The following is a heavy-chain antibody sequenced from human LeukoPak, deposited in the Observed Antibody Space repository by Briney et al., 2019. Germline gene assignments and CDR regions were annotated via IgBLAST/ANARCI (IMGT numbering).Heavy chain of an antibody. V-gene: IGHV4-59*12. CDR3: ARDSGTTGEVKFDP. J-gene: IGHJ5*02. CDR1: GGSISSSY. CDR2: IYYSGST. D-gene: IGHD3-10*01. Sequence: SETLSLTCSVSGGSISSSYWSWIRQPPGKGLGWIAYIYYSGSTNYNPSLKSRLTISVDTSKNQFSLKLSSVTAADTAVYYCARDSGTTGEVKFDPWGQGTLVTVSS.